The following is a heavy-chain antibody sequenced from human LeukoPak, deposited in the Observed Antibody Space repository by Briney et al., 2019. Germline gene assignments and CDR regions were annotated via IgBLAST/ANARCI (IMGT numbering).Heavy chain of an antibody. CDR3: ARAPSMYYYDSSGYSYFDY. CDR1: GYSTSSGYY. J-gene: IGHJ4*02. Sequence: SETLSLTCTVSGYSTSSGYYWGWIRQPPGKGLEWIGSIYHSGSTYYNPSLKSRVTISVDTSKNQFSLKLSSVTAADTAVYYCARAPSMYYYDSSGYSYFDYWGQGTLVTVSS. CDR2: IYHSGST. D-gene: IGHD3-22*01. V-gene: IGHV4-38-2*02.